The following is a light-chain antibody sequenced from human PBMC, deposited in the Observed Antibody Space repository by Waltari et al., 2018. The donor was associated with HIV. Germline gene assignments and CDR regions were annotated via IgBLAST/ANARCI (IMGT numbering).Light chain of an antibody. CDR1: SSDVGSYHL. J-gene: IGLJ3*02. CDR3: CSYAGSTTWL. Sequence: SALTQPASVSGSPGQAIPVSCTGSSSDVGSYHLVSWYQQHPGKAPKLMIYEDDKRPSGVSNRFSGSKSGNTASLTISGLQAEDEADYYCCSYAGSTTWLFGGGTKLTVL. CDR2: EDD. V-gene: IGLV2-23*01.